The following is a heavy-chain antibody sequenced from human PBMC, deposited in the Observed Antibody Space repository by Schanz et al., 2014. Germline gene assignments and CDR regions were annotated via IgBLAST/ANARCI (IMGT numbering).Heavy chain of an antibody. CDR3: ARDAVALVPEYFMDV. CDR2: ITGSGSKT. CDR1: GFVFRTFA. D-gene: IGHD2-15*01. J-gene: IGHJ6*03. Sequence: EVQLLESGGGLVQPGGSLRVSCAASGFVFRTFAMYWVRQAPGKGLEWVSAITGSGSKTYYADSVKGRFTIARDNSMNTLHLQMDGLRVEDTAVYYCARDAVALVPEYFMDVWGKGTPVTVSS. V-gene: IGHV3-23*01.